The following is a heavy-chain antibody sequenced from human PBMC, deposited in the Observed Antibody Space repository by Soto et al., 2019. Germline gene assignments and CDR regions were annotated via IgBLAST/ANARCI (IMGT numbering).Heavy chain of an antibody. Sequence: GGSLRLSCAASGFTVSSNYMSWVRQAPGKGLEWVSVIYSGGSTYYADSVKGRFTISRDNSKNTLYLQMNSLRAEDTAVYYCARDGGVVVVAATHSRGAFDIWGQGTMVTVSS. CDR1: GFTVSSNY. V-gene: IGHV3-66*01. D-gene: IGHD2-15*01. CDR2: IYSGGST. J-gene: IGHJ3*02. CDR3: ARDGGVVVVAATHSRGAFDI.